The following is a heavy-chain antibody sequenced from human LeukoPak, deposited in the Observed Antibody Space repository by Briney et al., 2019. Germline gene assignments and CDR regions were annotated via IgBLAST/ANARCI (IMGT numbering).Heavy chain of an antibody. J-gene: IGHJ4*02. CDR1: TFTFSSYN. CDR2: ISSSSNYI. Sequence: GGSLRLSCAASTFTFSSYNMNWVRQAPGKGLEWVSSISSSSNYISYADSVKGRFTISRDNAKNSVDLQMNSLRAEDTAVYFCASLSVVQFYFDFWGQGTLVTVSS. CDR3: ASLSVVQFYFDF. D-gene: IGHD4-23*01. V-gene: IGHV3-21*01.